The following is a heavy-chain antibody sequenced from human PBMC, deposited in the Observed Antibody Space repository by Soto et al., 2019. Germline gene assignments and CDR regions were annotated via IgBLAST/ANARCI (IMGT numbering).Heavy chain of an antibody. J-gene: IGHJ4*02. Sequence: GESLKISCKGSGYSFTSYWIGWVRQMPGKGLEWMGIIYPGDSDTRYSPSFQGQVTIPADKSISTAYLQWSSLKASDTAMYYCARHRSYYDSSGYYSDYYFDYWGQGTLVTVSS. CDR2: IYPGDSDT. V-gene: IGHV5-51*01. CDR3: ARHRSYYDSSGYYSDYYFDY. CDR1: GYSFTSYW. D-gene: IGHD3-22*01.